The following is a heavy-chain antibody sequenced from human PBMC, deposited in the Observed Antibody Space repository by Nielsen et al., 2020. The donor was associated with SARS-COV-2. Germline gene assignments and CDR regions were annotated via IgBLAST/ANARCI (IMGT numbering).Heavy chain of an antibody. CDR1: GFTFSSYS. CDR3: ARDAPESYSSGWYNWFDP. D-gene: IGHD6-19*01. V-gene: IGHV3-48*02. Sequence: GGSLRLSCAASGFTFSSYSMNWVRQAPGKGLEWVSYISSSSSTIYYADSVKGRFTISRDNAKNSLYLQMNSLRDEDTAVYYCARDAPESYSSGWYNWFDPWGQGTLVTVSS. J-gene: IGHJ5*02. CDR2: ISSSSSTI.